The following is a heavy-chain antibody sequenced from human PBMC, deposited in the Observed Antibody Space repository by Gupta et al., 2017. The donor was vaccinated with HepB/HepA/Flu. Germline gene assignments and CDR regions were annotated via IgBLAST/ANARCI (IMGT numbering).Heavy chain of an antibody. CDR3: AKEFLGIAVAGAYDY. V-gene: IGHV3-23*01. D-gene: IGHD6-19*01. CDR2: ISGSGGST. Sequence: EVQLLESGGGLVQPGGSLRLSCAASGFTFSSYAMSWFRQAPGKGLGWVSAISGSGGSTYYADSVKGRFTISRDNSKNTMYLQMNRLRAEDTAVYYCAKEFLGIAVAGAYDYGGQGTLVTVSS. J-gene: IGHJ4*02. CDR1: GFTFSSYA.